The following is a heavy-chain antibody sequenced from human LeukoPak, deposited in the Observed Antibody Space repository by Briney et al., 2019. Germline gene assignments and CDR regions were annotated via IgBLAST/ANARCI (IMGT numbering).Heavy chain of an antibody. CDR1: GGSMSSYF. J-gene: IGHJ4*02. Sequence: SETLSLTCTVSGGSMSSYFWSWIRQAAGKGLEWIARIFTSGKTNYSPSLNSRVTMSVDTSKNQFSLKLSSVTAADTAVYYCARSYDISGYSVGFDLWGQGTPVTVSS. V-gene: IGHV4-4*07. D-gene: IGHD3-22*01. CDR3: ARSYDISGYSVGFDL. CDR2: IFTSGKT.